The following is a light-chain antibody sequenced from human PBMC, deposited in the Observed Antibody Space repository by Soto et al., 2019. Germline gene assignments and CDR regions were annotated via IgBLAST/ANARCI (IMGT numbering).Light chain of an antibody. V-gene: IGLV1-47*01. CDR1: GSNIGSNY. CDR3: AALDDTLRSSYV. Sequence: VLTQPPSASGTPGQTVTISCSGSGSNIGSNYVDWYQQFPGTAPKLLIYKNSQRPSGVPDRFSGSKSGTSASLAISGLRSEDEAHYYCAALDDTLRSSYVFGPGTRSPS. CDR2: KNS. J-gene: IGLJ1*01.